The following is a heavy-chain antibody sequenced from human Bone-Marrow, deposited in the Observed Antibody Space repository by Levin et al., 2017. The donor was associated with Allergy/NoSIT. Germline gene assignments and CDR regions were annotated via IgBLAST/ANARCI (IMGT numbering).Heavy chain of an antibody. V-gene: IGHV3-30*04. J-gene: IGHJ4*02. CDR3: ARLYPEGTLFDY. D-gene: IGHD5/OR15-5a*01. Sequence: GGSLRLSCAASGFTFSSYAMHWVRQAPGKGLEWVAVISYDGSNKYYADSVKGRFTISRDNSKNTLYLQMNSLRAEDTAVYYCARLYPEGTLFDYWGQGTLVTVSS. CDR2: ISYDGSNK. CDR1: GFTFSSYA.